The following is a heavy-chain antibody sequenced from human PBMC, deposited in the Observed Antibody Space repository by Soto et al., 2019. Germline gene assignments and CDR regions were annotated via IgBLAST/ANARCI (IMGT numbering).Heavy chain of an antibody. CDR3: ARSRAYSYPLPV. CDR1: GFTFSSYA. CDR2: ISYDGSNK. D-gene: IGHD5-18*01. V-gene: IGHV3-30-3*01. Sequence: QVQLVESGGGVVQPGRSLRLSSAASGFTFSSYAMHWVRQAPGKGLEWVAVISYDGSNKYYADSVKGRFTISRDNSKNTLYLQMNSLSAEDTAVYYCARSRAYSYPLPVWGQGTLVTVSS. J-gene: IGHJ4*02.